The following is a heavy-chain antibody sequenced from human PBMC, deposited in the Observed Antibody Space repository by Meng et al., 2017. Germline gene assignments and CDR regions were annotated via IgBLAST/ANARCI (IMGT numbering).Heavy chain of an antibody. V-gene: IGHV3-20*04. D-gene: IGHD6-19*01. CDR2: INWNGGST. Sequence: GESLKISCAASGFTFDDYGMSWVRQAPGKGLEWVSGINWNGGSTGYADSVKGRFTISRDNAKNSLYLQMNSLRAEDTALYYCARAGLSSGWSRELDYWGQGTLVNGAS. J-gene: IGHJ4*02. CDR3: ARAGLSSGWSRELDY. CDR1: GFTFDDYG.